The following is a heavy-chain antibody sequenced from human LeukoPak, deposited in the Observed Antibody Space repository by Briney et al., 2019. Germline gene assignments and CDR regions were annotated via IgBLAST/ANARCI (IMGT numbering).Heavy chain of an antibody. CDR3: ARSRGYSYGTTFLDY. D-gene: IGHD5-18*01. CDR2: IYYSGSI. Sequence: SQTLSLTCTVSGGSISTYYWSWIRQPPGKGLEWIGYIYYSGSINYNPSLKSRVTISVDTSKNQFSLKLSSVTAADTAVYYCARSRGYSYGTTFLDYWGQGTLVTVSS. CDR1: GGSISTYY. V-gene: IGHV4-59*08. J-gene: IGHJ4*02.